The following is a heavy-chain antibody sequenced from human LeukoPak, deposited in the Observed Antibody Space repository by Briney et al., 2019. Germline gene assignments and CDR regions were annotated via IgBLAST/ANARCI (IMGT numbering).Heavy chain of an antibody. Sequence: GGSLRLSCAASGFTFSSYGMHWVRQAPGKGLEWVAVIWYDGSNKYYADSVKGRFTISRDNSKNTLYLQMNSLRVEDTAVYYCARAHDYGDYRYFDYWGQGTLVTVSS. D-gene: IGHD4-17*01. CDR1: GFTFSSYG. CDR3: ARAHDYGDYRYFDY. V-gene: IGHV3-33*01. J-gene: IGHJ4*02. CDR2: IWYDGSNK.